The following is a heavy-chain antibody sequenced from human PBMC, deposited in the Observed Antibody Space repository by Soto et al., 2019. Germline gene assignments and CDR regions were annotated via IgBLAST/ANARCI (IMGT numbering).Heavy chain of an antibody. D-gene: IGHD3-10*01. V-gene: IGHV3-15*01. CDR2: IKSKTDGGTT. CDR1: GFTFSNAW. J-gene: IGHJ4*02. CDR3: TTDPLYYYGSGSYYA. Sequence: PGGSLRLSCAASGFTFSNAWMSWVRQAPGKGLEWVGRIKSKTDGGTTDYAAPVKGRFTISRDDSKNTLYLQMNSLKTEDTAVYYCTTDPLYYYGSGSYYAWGQGTLVTVSS.